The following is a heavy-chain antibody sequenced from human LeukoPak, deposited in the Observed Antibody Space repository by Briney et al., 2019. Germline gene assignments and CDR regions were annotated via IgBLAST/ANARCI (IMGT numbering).Heavy chain of an antibody. CDR2: IKQDGSEK. V-gene: IGHV3-7*01. D-gene: IGHD6-6*01. J-gene: IGHJ5*02. CDR3: ARASSRGWFDP. Sequence: GGSLRLSCAASGFTFSSYWMSWVRQAPGKGLEWVANIKQDGSEKYYVDSVEGRFTISRDNAKNSLYLQMNSLRAEDTAVYYCARASSRGWFDPWGQGTLVTVSS. CDR1: GFTFSSYW.